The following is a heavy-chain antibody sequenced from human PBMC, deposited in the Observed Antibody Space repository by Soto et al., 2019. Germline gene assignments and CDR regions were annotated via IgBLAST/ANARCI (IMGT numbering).Heavy chain of an antibody. Sequence: QVQLVESGGGVVQPGRSLRLSCTASGFSVSTHVIHWVRQAPGKGLEGVAVLGYDGSREYYAESVKGRFTISRDNSKNTMYLQMNSLRAEDTAVYYCARVPRYDTWYFDYWGQGTLATVSS. V-gene: IGHV3-33*01. CDR1: GFSVSTHV. D-gene: IGHD3-22*01. CDR2: LGYDGSRE. CDR3: ARVPRYDTWYFDY. J-gene: IGHJ4*02.